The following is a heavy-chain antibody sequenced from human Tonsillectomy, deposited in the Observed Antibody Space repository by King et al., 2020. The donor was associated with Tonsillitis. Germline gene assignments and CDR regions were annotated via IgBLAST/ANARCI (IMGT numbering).Heavy chain of an antibody. CDR2: IYYSGST. D-gene: IGHD2-15*01. J-gene: IGHJ4*02. Sequence: QLQESGPGLVKPSETLSLTCTVSGGFISSYYWSWIRQPPGKGLEWIGYIYYSGSTNYNPSLKSRVTISVDTSKNQFSLKLSSVTAADTAVYYCARSRYRSGGNAGNFDYWGQGTLVTVSS. V-gene: IGHV4-59*01. CDR3: ARSRYRSGGNAGNFDY. CDR1: GGFISSYY.